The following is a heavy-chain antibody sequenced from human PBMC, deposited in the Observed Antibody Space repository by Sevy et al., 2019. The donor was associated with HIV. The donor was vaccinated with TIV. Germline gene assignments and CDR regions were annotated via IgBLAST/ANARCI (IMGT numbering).Heavy chain of an antibody. CDR2: IYYSGST. Sequence: PSETLSLTCTVSGGSVSSGSYYWSWIRQPPGKGLEWIGHIYYSGSTNYNPSLKSRVTISVDTSKNQFSLKLSSVTAADTAVYYCARDQQGYCSRTSCWGHYYYGMDVWGQGTTVTVSS. V-gene: IGHV4-61*01. CDR3: ARDQQGYCSRTSCWGHYYYGMDV. J-gene: IGHJ6*02. D-gene: IGHD2-2*01. CDR1: GGSVSSGSYY.